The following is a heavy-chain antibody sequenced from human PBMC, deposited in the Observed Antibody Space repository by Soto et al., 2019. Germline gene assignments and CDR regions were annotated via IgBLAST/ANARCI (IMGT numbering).Heavy chain of an antibody. CDR1: GFTCSHYP. V-gene: IGHV3-30*06. CDR3: ARLPGPLVSVLYIYPVDARETPSDVDV. J-gene: IGHJ6*02. CDR2: VSFDGSNK. Sequence: QVQLVQSGGGVVQPGGSLRLSCAASGFTCSHYPMHWVRQGPGKGLEWVAVVSFDGSNKYYRDSVKGRFTISKDNVKNTLFLQMNDLRHEDTAVYYCARLPGPLVSVLYIYPVDARETPSDVDVWGQGTSVTVSS. D-gene: IGHD2-15*01.